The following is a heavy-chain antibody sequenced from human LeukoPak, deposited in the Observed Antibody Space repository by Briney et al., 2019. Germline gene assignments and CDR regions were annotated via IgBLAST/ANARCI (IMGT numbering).Heavy chain of an antibody. Sequence: GGSLRLSCAASGFTFSSYIMNWVRQAPGKGLEWVSSISSSSSFIYYADAVKGRFTISRDNDKNSLYLQMNSLRAEDTAVYYCARGDVSLWFGESGTHYGMDVWGQGTTVTVSS. V-gene: IGHV3-21*01. CDR3: ARGDVSLWFGESGTHYGMDV. CDR1: GFTFSSYI. CDR2: ISSSSSFI. J-gene: IGHJ6*02. D-gene: IGHD3-10*01.